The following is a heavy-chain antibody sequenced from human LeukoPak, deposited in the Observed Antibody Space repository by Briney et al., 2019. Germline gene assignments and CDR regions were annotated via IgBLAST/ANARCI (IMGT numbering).Heavy chain of an antibody. CDR1: GFTFSDYT. J-gene: IGHJ4*02. D-gene: IGHD3-16*02. CDR3: ATTGMITFGGVIVIDDY. Sequence: GGSLRLSCAASGFTFSDYTMNWVRQAPGKGLEWVSSISSSSSYIYFANSVRGRFTIYRDNAKNSLYLQMNSLRAEDTAVYYCATTGMITFGGVIVIDDYWGQGTLVTVSS. CDR2: ISSSSSYI. V-gene: IGHV3-21*04.